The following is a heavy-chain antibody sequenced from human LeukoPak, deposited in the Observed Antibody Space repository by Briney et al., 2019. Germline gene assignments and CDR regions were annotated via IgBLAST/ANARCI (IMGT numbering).Heavy chain of an antibody. D-gene: IGHD2-15*01. CDR1: GYTFTSYG. CDR3: AGSVVVAANRLDH. J-gene: IGHJ4*02. CDR2: INPSAGST. V-gene: IGHV1-46*01. Sequence: ASVKVSCKASGYTFTSYGISWVRQAPGQGLEWMGIINPSAGSTNYAQKFQGRVTMTRDTSTSTVYMELSSLRSEDTAVYYCAGSVVVAANRLDHWGQGTLVTVSS.